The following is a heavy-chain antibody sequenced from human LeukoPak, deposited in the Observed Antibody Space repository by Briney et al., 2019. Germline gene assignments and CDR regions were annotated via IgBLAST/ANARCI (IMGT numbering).Heavy chain of an antibody. CDR2: ITDSGGST. V-gene: IGHV3-23*01. CDR1: GFTFSSYA. J-gene: IGHJ4*02. Sequence: GGSLRLSCAASGFTFSSYAMYWVRQAPGKGLEWVSTITDSGGSTYYADSVKGRFTISRDNSKSTLYLQVNSLRAEDTAVFYCATWANGNNSNEYWGEGPLATAS. CDR3: ATWANGNNSNEY. D-gene: IGHD1-1*01.